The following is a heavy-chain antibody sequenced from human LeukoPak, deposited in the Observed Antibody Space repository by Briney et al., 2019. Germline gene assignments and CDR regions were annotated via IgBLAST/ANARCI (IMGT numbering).Heavy chain of an antibody. D-gene: IGHD6-19*01. Sequence: PSETLSLTCTVSGGSISSSSYYWGWIRQPPGKGLEWIGSIYYSGSTYYNPSLKSRVTISVDTSKNQFSLKLSSVTAADTAVYYCARLAIAVAVRKVDYWGQGTLVTVSS. J-gene: IGHJ4*02. CDR1: GGSISSSSYY. V-gene: IGHV4-39*07. CDR2: IYYSGST. CDR3: ARLAIAVAVRKVDY.